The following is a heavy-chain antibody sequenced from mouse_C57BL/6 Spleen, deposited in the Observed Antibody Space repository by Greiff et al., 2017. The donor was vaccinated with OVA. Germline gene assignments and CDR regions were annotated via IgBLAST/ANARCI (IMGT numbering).Heavy chain of an antibody. J-gene: IGHJ3*01. CDR1: GYTFTDYN. V-gene: IGHV1-22*01. D-gene: IGHD2-1*01. Sequence: EVQLQQSGPELVKPGASVKMSCKASGYTFTDYNMHWVKQSHGKSLEWIGYINPNNGGTSYNQKFKGKATLTVNKSSSTAYMELRSLTSEDSAVYYCARSPYGNYVAWFAYWGQGTLVTVSA. CDR3: ARSPYGNYVAWFAY. CDR2: INPNNGGT.